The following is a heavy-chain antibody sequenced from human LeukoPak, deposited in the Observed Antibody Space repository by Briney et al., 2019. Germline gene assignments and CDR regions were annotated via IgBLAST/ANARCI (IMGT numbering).Heavy chain of an antibody. Sequence: GGSLRLSCAASGFTFSSYGMHWVRQAPGKGLEWVAFIRYDGSNKYYADSVKGRFTISRDNSKNTLYLQMNSLRAEDTAVYYCAKELPIAVALGFDYWGQGTLVTVSS. CDR1: GFTFSSYG. J-gene: IGHJ4*02. V-gene: IGHV3-30*02. D-gene: IGHD6-19*01. CDR2: IRYDGSNK. CDR3: AKELPIAVALGFDY.